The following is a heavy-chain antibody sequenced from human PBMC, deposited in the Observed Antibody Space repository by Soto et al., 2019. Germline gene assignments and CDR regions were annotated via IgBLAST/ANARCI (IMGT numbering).Heavy chain of an antibody. J-gene: IGHJ5*02. CDR2: ISSSSSTI. Sequence: EVQLVESGGGLVQPGGSLRLSCAASGFTFSSYSMNWVRQAPGKGLEWVSYISSSSSTIYYADSVKGRFTISRDNAKNSLYLQMNSLRDEDTAVFYCARESAALNWFDPWGQGTLVTVSS. D-gene: IGHD2-2*01. CDR3: ARESAALNWFDP. V-gene: IGHV3-48*02. CDR1: GFTFSSYS.